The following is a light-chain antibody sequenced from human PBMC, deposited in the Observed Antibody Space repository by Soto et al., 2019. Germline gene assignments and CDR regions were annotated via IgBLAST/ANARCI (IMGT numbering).Light chain of an antibody. CDR1: QSVSSSS. CDR2: GAS. V-gene: IGKV3-20*01. CDR3: QHYGASPKYT. Sequence: EIVLTQSPGTLYLSPGQRATLSCRASQSVSSSSLAWYQQRPGQAPRLLIYGASRRATGIPDRFSGSGSGTDFTRTISRLEPEDFAVYYCQHYGASPKYTFGQGTKLEIK. J-gene: IGKJ2*01.